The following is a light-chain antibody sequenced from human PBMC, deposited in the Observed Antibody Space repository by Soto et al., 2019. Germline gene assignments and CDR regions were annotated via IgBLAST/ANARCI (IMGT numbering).Light chain of an antibody. J-gene: IGKJ5*01. V-gene: IGKV3-20*01. CDR1: QSVSSSH. Sequence: EIVLTQSPGTRSVSAGERATLSCRASQSVSSSHLAWYQHKPGQAPRLFMYAASSRATGSPDRFSGGVSGTDGTITISRLEPEDGSVYDGQQYGYSPITFGQGTRLEIK. CDR3: QQYGYSPIT. CDR2: AAS.